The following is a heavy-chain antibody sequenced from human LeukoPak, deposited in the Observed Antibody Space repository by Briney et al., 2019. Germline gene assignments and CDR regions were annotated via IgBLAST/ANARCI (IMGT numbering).Heavy chain of an antibody. CDR1: GFTFSSYW. D-gene: IGHD6-19*01. V-gene: IGHV3-74*01. CDR3: ASTSGSGWCDY. CDR2: INTDGIST. Sequence: PGGSLRLSCAASGFTFSSYWMHWVRQAPGKGLVWVSRINTDGISTSYADSVKGRFTISRDNAKNTLYLQMNSLRAEDTAVYYCASTSGSGWCDYWGQGTLVTVSS. J-gene: IGHJ4*02.